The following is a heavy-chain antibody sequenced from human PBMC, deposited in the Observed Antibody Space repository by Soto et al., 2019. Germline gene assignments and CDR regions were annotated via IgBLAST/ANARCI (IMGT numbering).Heavy chain of an antibody. J-gene: IGHJ6*02. Sequence: EVQLVQSGAEVKKPGESLKISCKGSGYSFTSYWIGWVRQMPGKGLEWMGIIYPGDSDTRYSPSFQGQVTISADKSISPAYLQWSSLKASDTAMYYCARQFTEQQLVLPHYYYGMDVWGQGTTVTVSS. CDR3: ARQFTEQQLVLPHYYYGMDV. CDR1: GYSFTSYW. CDR2: IYPGDSDT. D-gene: IGHD6-13*01. V-gene: IGHV5-51*01.